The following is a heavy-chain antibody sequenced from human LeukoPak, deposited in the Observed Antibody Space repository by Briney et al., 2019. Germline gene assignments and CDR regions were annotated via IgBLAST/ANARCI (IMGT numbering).Heavy chain of an antibody. D-gene: IGHD2-2*01. Sequence: SETLSLTCAVYGGSFSGYYWSWIRQPPGKGLEWIGEINHSGSTNYNPSLKSRVTISVDTSKNQFSLKLSSVTAADTAVYYCARLGVVPAADHWGQGTLVTVSS. CDR1: GGSFSGYY. V-gene: IGHV4-34*01. CDR2: INHSGST. CDR3: ARLGVVPAADH. J-gene: IGHJ4*02.